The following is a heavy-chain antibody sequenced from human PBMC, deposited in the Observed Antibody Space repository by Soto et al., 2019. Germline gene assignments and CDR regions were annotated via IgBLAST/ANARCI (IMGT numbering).Heavy chain of an antibody. CDR1: GFTFSSYS. J-gene: IGHJ6*03. CDR2: ISSSSSYI. V-gene: IGHV3-21*01. D-gene: IGHD1-1*01. Sequence: GSLRLSCAASGFTFSSYSMNWVRQAPGKGLEWVSSISSSSSYIYYADSVKGRFTISRDNAKNSLYLQMNSLRAEDTAVYYCARDQPATTTYYYYYYMDVWGKGTTVTVSS. CDR3: ARDQPATTTYYYYYYMDV.